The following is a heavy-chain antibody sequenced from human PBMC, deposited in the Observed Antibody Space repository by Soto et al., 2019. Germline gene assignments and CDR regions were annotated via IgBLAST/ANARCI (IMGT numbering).Heavy chain of an antibody. CDR2: IYSGGST. D-gene: IGHD3-10*01. J-gene: IGHJ3*02. CDR1: GFTVSSNY. V-gene: IGHV3-53*01. CDR3: ARALLWFGEPRGGEGQDDAFDI. Sequence: GGSLRLSCAASGFTVSSNYMSWVRQAPGKGLEWVSVIYSGGSTYYADSVKGRFTISRDNSKNTLYLQMNSLRAEDTAVYYCARALLWFGEPRGGEGQDDAFDIWGQGTMVTVSS.